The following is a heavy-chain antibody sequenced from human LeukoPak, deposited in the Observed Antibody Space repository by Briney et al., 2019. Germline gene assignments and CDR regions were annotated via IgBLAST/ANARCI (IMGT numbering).Heavy chain of an antibody. J-gene: IGHJ4*02. CDR2: ISSSSSTI. CDR1: GFTFSSYS. V-gene: IGHV3-48*01. CDR3: ARGIDY. Sequence: PGGSLRLSCAASGFTFSSYSMNWVRQAPGKGLEWVSYISSSSSTIYYADSVKGRFTISRDNAKNSLYLQINSLRAEDTAVYYCARGIDYWGQGTLVTVSS.